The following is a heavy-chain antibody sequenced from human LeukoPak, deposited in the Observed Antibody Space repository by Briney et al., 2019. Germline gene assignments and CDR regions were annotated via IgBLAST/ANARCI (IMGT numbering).Heavy chain of an antibody. Sequence: GGSLRLSCAASGFTFSSYGMHWVRQAPGKGLEWVAFIRYDGSNKYYADSVKGRFTISRDNSKNTLYLQMNSLRAEDTAVYYCARWRDCGGDCSAFDYWGQGTLVTVSS. V-gene: IGHV3-30*02. CDR2: IRYDGSNK. CDR3: ARWRDCGGDCSAFDY. J-gene: IGHJ4*02. D-gene: IGHD2-21*01. CDR1: GFTFSSYG.